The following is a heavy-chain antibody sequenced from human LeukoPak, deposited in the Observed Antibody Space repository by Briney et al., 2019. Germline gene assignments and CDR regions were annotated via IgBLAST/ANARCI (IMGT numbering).Heavy chain of an antibody. J-gene: IGHJ6*02. CDR2: IYYSGST. V-gene: IGHV4-4*07. CDR1: GGSISSYY. Sequence: PSETLSLTCTVSGGSISSYYWSWIRQPAGKGLEWIGSIYYSGSTYYNPSLKSRVTISVDTSKNQFSLKLSSVTAADTAVYYCARDQSRDYGDSPYYYGMDVWGQGTTVTVSS. CDR3: ARDQSRDYGDSPYYYGMDV. D-gene: IGHD4-17*01.